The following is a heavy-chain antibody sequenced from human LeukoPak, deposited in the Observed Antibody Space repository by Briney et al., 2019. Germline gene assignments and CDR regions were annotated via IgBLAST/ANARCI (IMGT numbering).Heavy chain of an antibody. Sequence: SETLSLTCTVSGGSISSYYWSWIRQPAGKGLEWIGRIYTSGSTNYNPSLKSRVTMSVDTSKNRFSLKLSSVTAADTAVYYCARLIPAYSSGWDLFDYWGQGTLVTVPS. CDR2: IYTSGST. CDR1: GGSISSYY. J-gene: IGHJ4*02. D-gene: IGHD6-19*01. CDR3: ARLIPAYSSGWDLFDY. V-gene: IGHV4-4*07.